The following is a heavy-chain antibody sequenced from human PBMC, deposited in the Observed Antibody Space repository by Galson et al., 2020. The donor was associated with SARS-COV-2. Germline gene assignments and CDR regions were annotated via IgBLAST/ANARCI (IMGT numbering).Heavy chain of an antibody. CDR1: GGSISSAGSS. Sequence: SETLSLTCAVSGGSISSAGSSWSWIRQPPGKGLEWIGYIYHTGSPYYNPSLKSRVTISVDRSKNQFPLNLSSVTAADTAVYFCARGPYYFHTSGYSYQEGGGWSFDSWGQGTLVTVSS. CDR3: ARGPYYFHTSGYSYQEGGGWSFDS. J-gene: IGHJ4*02. CDR2: IYHTGSP. D-gene: IGHD3-22*01. V-gene: IGHV4-30-2*01.